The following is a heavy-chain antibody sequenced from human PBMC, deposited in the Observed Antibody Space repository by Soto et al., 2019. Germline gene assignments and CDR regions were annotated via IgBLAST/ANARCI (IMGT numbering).Heavy chain of an antibody. CDR2: INHSGST. V-gene: IGHV4-34*01. D-gene: IGHD3-16*02. J-gene: IGHJ4*02. CDR1: GGSFSGYY. Sequence: SETLSLTCAVYGGSFSGYYWSWIRQPPGKGLEWVGEINHSGSTNYNPSLKSRVTISVDTSKNQFSLKLSSVTAADTAVYYGVGAKGGSYRFDYWGQGTLVTVSS. CDR3: VGAKGGSYRFDY.